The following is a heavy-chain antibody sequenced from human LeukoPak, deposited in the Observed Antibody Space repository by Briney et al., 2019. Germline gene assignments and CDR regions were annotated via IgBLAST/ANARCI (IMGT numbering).Heavy chain of an antibody. V-gene: IGHV3-48*03. CDR1: GFTFSSYE. CDR2: ISSSGSSI. D-gene: IGHD6-6*01. Sequence: QPGGSLRLSCAASGFTFSSYEMNWVRQAPGKGLEWVSYISSSGSSIDYADSVKGRFTISRDNAKNSLYLQMNSLRGGDTAVYYCARDRVGYSTSSGDYYYYGMDVWGQGTTVTVSS. J-gene: IGHJ6*02. CDR3: ARDRVGYSTSSGDYYYYGMDV.